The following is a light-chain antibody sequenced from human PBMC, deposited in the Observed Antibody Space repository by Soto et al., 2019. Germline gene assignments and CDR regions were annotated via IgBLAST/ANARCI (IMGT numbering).Light chain of an antibody. CDR1: SSNIGSNY. CDR3: AAWDDSLSVLV. CDR2: RNN. Sequence: QPVLTQPPSASGTPGQWVTISCSGSSSNIGSNYVYWYQQLPGTAPKLLIYRNNQRPSGVPDRFSGSKSGTSASLAISGLRSEDEADYYCAAWDDSLSVLVFGGGTKLTVL. V-gene: IGLV1-47*01. J-gene: IGLJ2*01.